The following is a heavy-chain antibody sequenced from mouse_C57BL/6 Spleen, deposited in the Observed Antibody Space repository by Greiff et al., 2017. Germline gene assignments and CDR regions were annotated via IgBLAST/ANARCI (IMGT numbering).Heavy chain of an antibody. CDR1: GYTFTDYN. CDR2: INPNNGGT. CDR3: ARHYYGSRGGYVDY. Sequence: EVQLQQSGPELVKPGASVKIPCKASGYTFTDYNMDWVKQSHGKSLEWIGDINPNNGGTIYNQKFKGKATLTVDKSSSTAYMELRSLTSEDTAVYYCARHYYGSRGGYVDYWGQGTTLTVSS. D-gene: IGHD1-1*01. J-gene: IGHJ2*01. V-gene: IGHV1-18*01.